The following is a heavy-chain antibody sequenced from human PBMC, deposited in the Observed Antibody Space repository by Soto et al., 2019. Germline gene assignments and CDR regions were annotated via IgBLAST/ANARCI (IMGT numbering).Heavy chain of an antibody. Sequence: GGSLRLSCAASGFTFSSYAMSWVRQAPGKGLEWVSAISGSGGSTYYADSVKGRFTISRDNSKNTLYLQMNSLRAEDTAVYYCAKVSYLSRRTTYIEVAGFDYLGQGTLVTVSS. D-gene: IGHD6-19*01. CDR3: AKVSYLSRRTTYIEVAGFDY. CDR1: GFTFSSYA. V-gene: IGHV3-23*01. J-gene: IGHJ4*02. CDR2: ISGSGGST.